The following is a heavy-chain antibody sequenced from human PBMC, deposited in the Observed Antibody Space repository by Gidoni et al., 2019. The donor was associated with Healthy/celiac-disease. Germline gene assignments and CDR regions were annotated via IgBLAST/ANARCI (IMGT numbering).Heavy chain of an antibody. V-gene: IGHV4-39*01. CDR3: ARWPTGDSLTPTHDAFDI. CDR2: IYYSGST. Sequence: QLQLQESGPGLVKPSETLSLTCTVSGGSISSSSYYWGWIRPPPGKGLEWIGSIYYSGSTYYNPSLKSRVTISVDTSKNQFSLKLSSVTAADTAVYYCARWPTGDSLTPTHDAFDIWGQGTMVTVSS. D-gene: IGHD3-9*01. CDR1: GGSISSSSYY. J-gene: IGHJ3*02.